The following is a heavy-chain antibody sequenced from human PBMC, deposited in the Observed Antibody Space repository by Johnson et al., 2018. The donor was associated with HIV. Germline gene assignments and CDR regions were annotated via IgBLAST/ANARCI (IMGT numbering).Heavy chain of an antibody. Sequence: MQLVESGGGLIQPGGSLRLSCAASGFTVSSNYMSWVRQAPGKGLAWVSVIYSGGSTYYADSVTRRFTISSDNSKNTLYLQMNSLRAEDTAVYYCARGRGDSSRTAFDIWGQGTMVTVSS. CDR3: ARGRGDSSRTAFDI. CDR2: IYSGGST. D-gene: IGHD6-19*01. J-gene: IGHJ3*02. CDR1: GFTVSSNY. V-gene: IGHV3-53*01.